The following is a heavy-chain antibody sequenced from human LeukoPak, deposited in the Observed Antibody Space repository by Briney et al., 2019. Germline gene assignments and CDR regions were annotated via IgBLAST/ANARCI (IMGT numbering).Heavy chain of an antibody. CDR3: AKESGKFDY. Sequence: GGSLRLSCVASGLNFDDSAMHWVRQAPGKGLEWGSLISADGGSTFSADSVKGRFSISRDNSKNSLYLQMNSLRSADTAMYYCAKESGKFDYWGQGTLVAVSS. J-gene: IGHJ4*02. V-gene: IGHV3-43*02. CDR2: ISADGGST. CDR1: GLNFDDSA.